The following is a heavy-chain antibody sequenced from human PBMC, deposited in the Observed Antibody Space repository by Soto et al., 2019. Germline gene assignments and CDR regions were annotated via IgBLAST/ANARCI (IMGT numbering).Heavy chain of an antibody. Sequence: QVQLVESGGGVVQPGRSLRLSCAASGFTFSSYARHWVRQAPGKGLEWVAVISYDGRNKYYADSVKGRFTISRDNSKNTLYLQMNSLRAEDTAVYYCARGGGCGPWDPYGMDVWGQGTTVTVSS. CDR2: ISYDGRNK. CDR1: GFTFSSYA. CDR3: ARGGGCGPWDPYGMDV. D-gene: IGHD6-19*01. V-gene: IGHV3-30-3*01. J-gene: IGHJ6*02.